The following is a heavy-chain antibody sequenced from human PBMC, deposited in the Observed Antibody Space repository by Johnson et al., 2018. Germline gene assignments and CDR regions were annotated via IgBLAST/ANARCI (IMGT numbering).Heavy chain of an antibody. CDR2: IKQDGSEK. CDR1: GFTFSSYW. D-gene: IGHD1-26*01. Sequence: EVQLVESGGGLVQXGGSLRLSCAASGFTFSSYWMSWVRQAPGQGLEWVANIKQDGSEKYYVDSVKGRFPISSDNAKNSLYLQMNSLRAEDTAVYYRARESQWELHRYYYYGMDVWGQGTTVTVSS. J-gene: IGHJ6*02. CDR3: ARESQWELHRYYYYGMDV. V-gene: IGHV3-7*01.